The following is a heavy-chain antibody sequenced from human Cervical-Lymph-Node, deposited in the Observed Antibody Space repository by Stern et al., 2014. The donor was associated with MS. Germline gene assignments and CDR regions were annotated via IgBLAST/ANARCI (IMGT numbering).Heavy chain of an antibody. V-gene: IGHV3-30*03. Sequence: QVQLVESGGGVVQPGRSLRLSCSPSGFAFSTYGLHWVRQAPGKGLEWVALRSVDGAKTYYADSVKGRFTISRDNPKNTLYLQMKSLRGEDTAVYYCARGSDWYPLDYWGQGTLVTVSS. CDR3: ARGSDWYPLDY. J-gene: IGHJ4*02. D-gene: IGHD6-19*01. CDR1: GFAFSTYG. CDR2: RSVDGAKT.